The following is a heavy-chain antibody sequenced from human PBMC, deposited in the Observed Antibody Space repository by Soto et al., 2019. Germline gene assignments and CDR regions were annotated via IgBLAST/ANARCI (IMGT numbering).Heavy chain of an antibody. CDR2: IKDGGDET. Sequence: GGSLRLSCAASGFSLSSYWMYWVRQTPGKGLVWVARIKDGGDETSYAESVKGRFTISRDNAKNTLHLQMNSLRAEDTAVYYCARDKDVSGWYALGYFDYWGQGTLVTVPQ. D-gene: IGHD6-19*01. V-gene: IGHV3-74*01. CDR3: ARDKDVSGWYALGYFDY. CDR1: GFSLSSYW. J-gene: IGHJ4*02.